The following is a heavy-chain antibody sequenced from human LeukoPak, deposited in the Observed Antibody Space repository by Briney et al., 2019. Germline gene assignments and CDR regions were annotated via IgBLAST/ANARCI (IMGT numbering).Heavy chain of an antibody. D-gene: IGHD2-21*02. V-gene: IGHV1-3*01. CDR2: INAGNGDT. CDR1: GYTFTNYV. CDR3: ARDECGDTCCAGGS. Sequence: ASVSVSCKASGYTFTNYVVHWVRQAPGQRPEWMGWINAGNGDTKYSQNFQGRVTITRDTSASTDYMELSSLTSEDPALYYCARDECGDTCCAGGSWGQGTLVTVSS. J-gene: IGHJ5*02.